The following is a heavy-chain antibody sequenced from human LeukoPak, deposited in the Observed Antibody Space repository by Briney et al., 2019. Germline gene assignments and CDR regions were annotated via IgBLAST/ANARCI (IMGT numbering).Heavy chain of an antibody. CDR3: ARDTGYRGLDY. V-gene: IGHV4-34*01. D-gene: IGHD5-12*01. CDR1: GGSFSGYY. J-gene: IGHJ4*02. CDR2: INHSGST. Sequence: SETLSLTCAVYGGSFSGYYWSWIRQPPGKGLEWIGEINHSGSTNYDPSLKSRVTISVDTSKNQFSLKLSSVTAADTAVYYCARDTGYRGLDYWGQGTLVTVSS.